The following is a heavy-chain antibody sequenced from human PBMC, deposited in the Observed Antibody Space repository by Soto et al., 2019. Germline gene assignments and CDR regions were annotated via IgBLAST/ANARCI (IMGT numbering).Heavy chain of an antibody. CDR1: GYTFTSYG. V-gene: IGHV1-18*01. CDR3: ARQYEGFTDFWGGPPSGMDV. D-gene: IGHD3-3*01. J-gene: IGHJ6*02. CDR2: ISAYNGNT. Sequence: ASVKVSCKASGYTFTSYGISWVRQAPGQGLEWMGWISAYNGNTNYAQKLQGRVTMTTDTSTSTAYMELRSLRSDDTAVYYCARQYEGFTDFWGGPPSGMDVWGQGTTLTVSS.